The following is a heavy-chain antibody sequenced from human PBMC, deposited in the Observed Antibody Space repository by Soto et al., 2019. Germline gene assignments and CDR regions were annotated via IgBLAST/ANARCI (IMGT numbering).Heavy chain of an antibody. V-gene: IGHV4-59*01. CDR1: GGSISDDY. J-gene: IGHJ6*02. D-gene: IGHD3-10*01. CDR2: SSHSGST. Sequence: QMQLQESGPGLVKPSETLSLTCTVSGGSISDDYWSWIRQPPGKGLEWIGHSSHSGSTNYNPSLKSRVTISVDTSKRQFSLKLSSVTAADTAVYYCAREARGVISGMDVWGQGTTVTVSS. CDR3: AREARGVISGMDV.